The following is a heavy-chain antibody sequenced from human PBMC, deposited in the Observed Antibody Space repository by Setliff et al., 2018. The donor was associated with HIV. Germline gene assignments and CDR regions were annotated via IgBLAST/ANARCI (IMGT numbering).Heavy chain of an antibody. J-gene: IGHJ6*03. Sequence: SETLSLTCAVYGGSFGDYSWSWTRQPPGKGLEWIGEINHSGGTEYNPSLQSRVTMSIDTPNNQFSLTLSPVTAADTSVYYCARGKDDHNFSPMSLRKTYYYYMDVWGKGTTVTVSS. CDR2: INHSGGT. CDR3: ARGKDDHNFSPMSLRKTYYYYMDV. V-gene: IGHV4-34*01. D-gene: IGHD2-15*01. CDR1: GGSFGDYS.